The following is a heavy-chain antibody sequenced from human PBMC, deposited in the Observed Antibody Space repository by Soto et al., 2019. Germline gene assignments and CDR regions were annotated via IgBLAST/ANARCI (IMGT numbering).Heavy chain of an antibody. J-gene: IGHJ4*02. CDR2: INPFNPTGTST. D-gene: IGHD6-13*01. V-gene: IGHV1-46*01. CDR3: PRDLAAADH. CDR1: GYTFTNYY. Sequence: QVQLVQSGAEVKKPGASVKISCRASGYTFTNYYIHWVRQAPGQGLEWLGIINPFNPTGTSTNYAQRFQGRVTLTMDTSTSTVYMELSGLRSEDTAMFYCPRDLAAADHWGQGTLVIVSS.